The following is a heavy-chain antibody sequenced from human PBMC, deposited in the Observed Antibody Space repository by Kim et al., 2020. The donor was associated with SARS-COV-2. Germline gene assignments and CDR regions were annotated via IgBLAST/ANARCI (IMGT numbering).Heavy chain of an antibody. CDR3: ASRKRRDEYNHAFDI. D-gene: IGHD1-1*01. CDR2: VYYTGST. J-gene: IGHJ3*02. V-gene: IGHV4-59*01. CDR1: GGSLYTNS. Sequence: SETLSLTCSVSGGSLYTNSWTWIRQPPGKGLEWIGYVYYTGSTSYNPSLKTRVTISLDTSKNQFLLKLSSVTTADTAVYYCASRKRRDEYNHAFDIWGQGTMVTVSS.